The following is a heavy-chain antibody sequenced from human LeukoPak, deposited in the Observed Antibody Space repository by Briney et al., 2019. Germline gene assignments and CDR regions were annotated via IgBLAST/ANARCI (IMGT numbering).Heavy chain of an antibody. Sequence: PSETLSLACTVSGGSISSGSYYWSWIRQPAGKGLEWIARIYTSESTNYNPSLKSRVTISVDTSKNQFSLKLSSVTAADTAVYYCARTYDTTRRDYWGQGTLVTVSS. CDR2: IYTSEST. V-gene: IGHV4-61*02. CDR3: ARTYDTTRRDY. CDR1: GGSISSGSYY. D-gene: IGHD3-22*01. J-gene: IGHJ4*02.